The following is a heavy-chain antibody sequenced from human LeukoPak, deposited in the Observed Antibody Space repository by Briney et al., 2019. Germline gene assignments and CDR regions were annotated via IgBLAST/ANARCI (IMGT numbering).Heavy chain of an antibody. D-gene: IGHD3-22*01. CDR1: GFTFSSYS. CDR2: ISSSSSTI. Sequence: GGSLRLSCAASGFTFSSYSMNWVRQAPGKGLELVSYISSSSSTIYYADSVKGRFTISRDNAKNSLYLQMNSLRAEDTAVYYCARGSSGYYSPGWDIWGQGTMVTVSS. CDR3: ARGSSGYYSPGWDI. V-gene: IGHV3-48*01. J-gene: IGHJ3*02.